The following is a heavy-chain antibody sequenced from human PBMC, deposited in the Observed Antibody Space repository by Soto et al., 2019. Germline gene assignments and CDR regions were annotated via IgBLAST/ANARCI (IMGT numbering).Heavy chain of an antibody. CDR1: GFTFSSYG. CDR2: IWYDGSNK. D-gene: IGHD1-1*01. V-gene: IGHV3-33*01. J-gene: IGHJ4*02. Sequence: GGSLRLSCAASGFTFSSYGMHWVRQAPGKGLEWVAVIWYDGSNKYYADSVKGRFTISRDNSKNTLYLQMNSLRAEDTAVYYCARALVTNSRTLDYWGQGTLVTVSS. CDR3: ARALVTNSRTLDY.